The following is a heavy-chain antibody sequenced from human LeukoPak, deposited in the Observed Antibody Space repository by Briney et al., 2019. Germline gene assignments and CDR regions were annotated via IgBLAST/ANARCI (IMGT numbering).Heavy chain of an antibody. CDR3: ALLATTVVTRFDY. CDR2: IIPIFGTA. J-gene: IGHJ4*02. V-gene: IGHV1-69*13. Sequence: ASVTVSCTASGGTFSSYAISWVRQAPGQGLEWMGGIIPIFGTANYAQKFQGRVTITADESTSTAYMELSSLRSEDTAVYYCALLATTVVTRFDYWGQGTLVTVSS. D-gene: IGHD4-23*01. CDR1: GGTFSSYA.